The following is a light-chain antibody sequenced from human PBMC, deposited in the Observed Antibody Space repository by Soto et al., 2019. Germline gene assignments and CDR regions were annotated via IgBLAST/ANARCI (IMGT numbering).Light chain of an antibody. CDR3: SSYTSSSTPYV. Sequence: QSALAQPASVSGSPGQSITISCTGTSSDVGAYKYVSWYQQHPGKVPKLIIYGVSNRPSGVSNRFSGSKSGNTAFLTISGLQAEDEADYYCSSYTSSSTPYVFGTGTKVTVL. J-gene: IGLJ1*01. CDR2: GVS. V-gene: IGLV2-14*03. CDR1: SSDVGAYKY.